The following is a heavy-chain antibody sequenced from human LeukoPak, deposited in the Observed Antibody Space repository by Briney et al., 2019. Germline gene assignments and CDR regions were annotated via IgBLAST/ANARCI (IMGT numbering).Heavy chain of an antibody. Sequence: TSETLSLTCTVSGGSISSGGYYWSWIRQHPGKGLEWIGYIYNSGSTNYNPSLKSRVTISIDTSKNQFSLKLSSVTAADTAVYYCGAESERWLVRSWGQGTLVTVSS. V-gene: IGHV4-61*08. D-gene: IGHD6-19*01. CDR3: GAESERWLVRS. CDR1: GGSISSGGYY. J-gene: IGHJ4*02. CDR2: IYNSGST.